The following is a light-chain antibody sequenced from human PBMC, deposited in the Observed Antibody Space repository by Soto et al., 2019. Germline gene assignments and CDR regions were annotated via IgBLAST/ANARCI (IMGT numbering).Light chain of an antibody. Sequence: DIQMAQSPSSLSSSGGDRVAITFRASQTISGFLNWYQQRPGEAPKLLIYAASTLQSGVPSRFSGSGSGTEFTLTISSLQSEDFAVYYCQQYSSWVWTFGQGTKVDIK. J-gene: IGKJ1*01. CDR1: QTISGF. CDR3: QQYSSWVWT. CDR2: AAS. V-gene: IGKV1-39*01.